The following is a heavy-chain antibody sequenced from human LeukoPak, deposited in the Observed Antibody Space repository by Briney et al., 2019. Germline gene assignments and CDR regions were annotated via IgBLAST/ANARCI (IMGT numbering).Heavy chain of an antibody. V-gene: IGHV4-34*01. CDR1: GGSFSGYY. J-gene: IGHJ4*02. CDR2: INHSGST. D-gene: IGHD5-24*01. CDR3: ARIQRWLQLQRLDY. Sequence: PSETLSLTCAVYGGSFSGYYWSWIRQPPGKGLEWIGEINHSGSTNYNPSLKSRVTISVDTSKNQFSLKLSSVTAADTAVYYCARIQRWLQLQRLDYWGQGTPVTVSS.